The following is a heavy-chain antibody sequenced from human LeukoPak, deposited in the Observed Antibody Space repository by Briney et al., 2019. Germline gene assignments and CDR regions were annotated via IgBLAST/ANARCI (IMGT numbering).Heavy chain of an antibody. CDR3: ARVHFSSSPYFDY. J-gene: IGHJ4*02. CDR2: ILNDGRHK. Sequence: GGSLRLSCTASGFTFSIFGMHWVRQAPGKGLEWVAAILNDGRHKDHAESVRGRFSISRDNFKNTLYLQMNSLRPEDTAVYYCARVHFSSSPYFDYWGQGTLVTVSP. V-gene: IGHV3-30*03. D-gene: IGHD6-6*01. CDR1: GFTFSIFG.